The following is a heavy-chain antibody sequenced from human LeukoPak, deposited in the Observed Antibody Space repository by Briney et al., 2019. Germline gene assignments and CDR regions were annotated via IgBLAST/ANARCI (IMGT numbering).Heavy chain of an antibody. CDR3: ARDPQLSNYDSSGYSHYYYYYGMDV. J-gene: IGHJ6*02. V-gene: IGHV1-69*13. CDR2: IIPIFGTA. Sequence: SVTVSCKASGGTFSSYAISWVRQAPGQGLEWMGGIIPIFGTANYAQKFQGRVTITADESTSTAYMELSSLRSEDTAVYYCARDPQLSNYDSSGYSHYYYYYGMDVWGQGTTVTVSS. CDR1: GGTFSSYA. D-gene: IGHD3-22*01.